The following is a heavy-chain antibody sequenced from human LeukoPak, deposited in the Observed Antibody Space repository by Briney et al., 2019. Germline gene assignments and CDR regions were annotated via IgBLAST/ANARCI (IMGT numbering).Heavy chain of an antibody. V-gene: IGHV4-38-2*02. CDR2: IYHSGST. CDR3: AREGTSGTNWFDP. Sequence: SETLSLTCVVSDYSIISDYYWGWIRQPPGKGLEWIGSIYHSGSTYYNPSLKSRVTISVDTSKNQLSLKLTAVTAADTAVYYCAREGTSGTNWFDPWGQGTLVTVSS. J-gene: IGHJ5*02. D-gene: IGHD3-10*01. CDR1: DYSIISDYY.